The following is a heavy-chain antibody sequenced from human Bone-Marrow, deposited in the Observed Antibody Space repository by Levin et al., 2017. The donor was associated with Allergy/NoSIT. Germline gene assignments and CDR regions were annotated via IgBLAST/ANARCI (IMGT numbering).Heavy chain of an antibody. CDR1: GYTFIFYD. Sequence: PVASVKVSCKASGYTFIFYDVNWVRQAPGQGLEWMGWMNPNSGQTGYAQKFQGRVTMTRNTSMTTAYMELSSLRSEDTAVYFCARGRNQLLSDFDYWGQGSLVTVSS. J-gene: IGHJ4*02. D-gene: IGHD2-2*01. V-gene: IGHV1-8*01. CDR2: MNPNSGQT. CDR3: ARGRNQLLSDFDY.